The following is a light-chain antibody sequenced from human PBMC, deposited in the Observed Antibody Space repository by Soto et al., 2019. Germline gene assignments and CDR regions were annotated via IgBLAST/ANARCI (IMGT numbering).Light chain of an antibody. CDR2: EVN. Sequence: QSALTQPASVSGSPGQSITISCTGTSSDVGGYKYVSWYQQHPGKAPKLMIYEVNNRASGVSNRFSGSKSGNTASLTISGLQSEDEADYYCSSYTTRTTLSYVFGTGTKLTVL. CDR1: SSDVGGYKY. J-gene: IGLJ1*01. V-gene: IGLV2-14*01. CDR3: SSYTTRTTLSYV.